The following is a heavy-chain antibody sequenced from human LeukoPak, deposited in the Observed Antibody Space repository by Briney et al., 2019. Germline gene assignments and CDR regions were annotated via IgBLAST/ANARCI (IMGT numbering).Heavy chain of an antibody. V-gene: IGHV3-30*18. J-gene: IGHJ4*02. CDR2: ISYDGSTI. CDR1: GFTFSSYD. Sequence: GGSLRLSCAASGFTFSSYDVHWVRQAPGKGLEWVAVISYDGSTIYYADSVKGRFTISRDNSKNTLYLQMNSLEAEDTAVYYCAKAKSYSSGSSGYWGQGTPVTVSS. CDR3: AKAKSYSSGSSGY. D-gene: IGHD5-18*01.